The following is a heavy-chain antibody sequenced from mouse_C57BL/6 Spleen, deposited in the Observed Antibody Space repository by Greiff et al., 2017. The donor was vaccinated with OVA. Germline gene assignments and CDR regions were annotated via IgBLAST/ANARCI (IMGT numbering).Heavy chain of an antibody. D-gene: IGHD2-2*01. J-gene: IGHJ3*01. CDR1: GFTFSDYG. Sequence: EVKLEESGGGLVQPGGSLKLSCAASGFTFSDYGMAWVRQAPRKGPEWVAFISNLAYSIYYADTVTGRFTISRENAKSTLYLEMSSLRSEDTAMYYCARGGYDGAWFAYWGQGTLVTVSA. CDR2: ISNLAYSI. V-gene: IGHV5-15*01. CDR3: ARGGYDGAWFAY.